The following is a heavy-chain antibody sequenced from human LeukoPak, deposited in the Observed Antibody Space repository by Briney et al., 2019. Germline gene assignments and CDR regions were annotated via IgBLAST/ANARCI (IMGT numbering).Heavy chain of an antibody. CDR1: GGPISSSNW. CDR3: ARERAAAGTRLDY. D-gene: IGHD6-13*01. CDR2: IYHSGST. J-gene: IGHJ4*02. V-gene: IGHV4-4*02. Sequence: SGTLSLTCAVSGGPISSSNWWSWVRQPPGKGLEWIGEIYHSGSTNYNPSLKSRVTISVDKSKNQFSLKLSSVTAADTAVYYCARERAAAGTRLDYWGQGTLVTVSS.